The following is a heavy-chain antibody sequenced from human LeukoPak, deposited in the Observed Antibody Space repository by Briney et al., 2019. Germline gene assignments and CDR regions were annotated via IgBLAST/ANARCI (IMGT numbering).Heavy chain of an antibody. D-gene: IGHD3-3*01. Sequence: SETLSLTCTVSGGSISSSSYYWGWIRQPPGKGLEWIGSIYYSGSTYYNPSLKSRVTISVDTSKNQFSLKLSSVTAADTAVYYCARRADFWSGLYYFDYWGQGTLVTVSS. CDR1: GGSISSSSYY. CDR2: IYYSGST. CDR3: ARRADFWSGLYYFDY. J-gene: IGHJ4*02. V-gene: IGHV4-39*01.